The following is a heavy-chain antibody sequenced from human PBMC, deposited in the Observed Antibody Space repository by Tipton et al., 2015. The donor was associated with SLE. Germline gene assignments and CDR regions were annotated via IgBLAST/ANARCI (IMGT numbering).Heavy chain of an antibody. Sequence: TLSLTCTVSGGSISSHYRSWIRQHPGKGLEWIGYIYYSGNTNYNPSLKSRVTISVDTSKNQFSLKLSSVTAADTAVYYCASGGYSSVTDYWGQGTLVTVSS. V-gene: IGHV4-59*11. CDR3: ASGGYSSVTDY. D-gene: IGHD6-19*01. J-gene: IGHJ4*02. CDR1: GGSISSHY. CDR2: IYYSGNT.